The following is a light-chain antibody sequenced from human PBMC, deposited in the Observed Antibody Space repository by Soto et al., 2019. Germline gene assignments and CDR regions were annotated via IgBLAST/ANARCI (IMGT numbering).Light chain of an antibody. CDR3: QQRSNWPPAT. CDR2: DAS. CDR1: QSVSSY. J-gene: IGKJ4*01. Sequence: EIVLTQSPATLSLSPGERATLSCRASQSVSSYLAWYQQKPGQAPRLLIYDASNRATGIPARFSGSGSGTDFTLTICSLEPEDFAVYYCQQRSNWPPATFGGGTKVEIK. V-gene: IGKV3-11*01.